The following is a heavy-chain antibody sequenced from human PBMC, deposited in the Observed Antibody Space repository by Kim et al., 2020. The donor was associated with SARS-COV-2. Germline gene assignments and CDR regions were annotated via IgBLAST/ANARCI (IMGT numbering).Heavy chain of an antibody. CDR2: IFYSGST. Sequence: SETLSLTCTVSGGSISSGGYYWSWFRQHPGKGLEWIGYIFYSGSTYYNPSLNSRVIISLDTSKNQFSLKLSSVTAADTAVYYCARRAADGGRFDYWGQGTLVTVSS. CDR3: ARRAADGGRFDY. J-gene: IGHJ4*02. V-gene: IGHV4-31*03. D-gene: IGHD2-15*01. CDR1: GGSISSGGYY.